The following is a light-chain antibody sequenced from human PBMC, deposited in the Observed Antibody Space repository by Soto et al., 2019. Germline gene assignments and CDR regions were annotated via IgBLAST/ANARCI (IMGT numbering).Light chain of an antibody. V-gene: IGLV1-44*01. CDR2: NNN. Sequence: QSVLTQPPSASGTPGQRVTISCSGGSSNIGTNAVNWYQQLPGTAPKLLIYNNNQRPSGVPDRFSGSKSGTSASLAISGLQSEDEADYYCAAWYDSLNGYVFGTGIKVTVL. J-gene: IGLJ1*01. CDR3: AAWYDSLNGYV. CDR1: SSNIGTNA.